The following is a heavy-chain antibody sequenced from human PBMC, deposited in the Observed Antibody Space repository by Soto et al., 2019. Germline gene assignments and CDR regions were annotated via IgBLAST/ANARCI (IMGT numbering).Heavy chain of an antibody. CDR1: GFTFSSYS. Sequence: GGSLRLSCAASGFTFSSYSMNWVRQAPGKGLDWVSAISGSGGTTYYADPVKGRFTISRDNSKNTLYLQMNSLRAEDTAVYYYAKGSSGDYWGQGTLVTVSS. D-gene: IGHD6-19*01. CDR2: ISGSGGTT. J-gene: IGHJ4*02. V-gene: IGHV3-23*01. CDR3: AKGSSGDY.